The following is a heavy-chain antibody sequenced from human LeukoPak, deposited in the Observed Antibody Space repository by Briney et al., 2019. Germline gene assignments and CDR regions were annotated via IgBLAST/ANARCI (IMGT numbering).Heavy chain of an antibody. CDR3: ARSYYDILTGYLPGMDV. CDR2: IYPGDSDT. D-gene: IGHD3-9*01. Sequence: GESLKISCQGSGHSFTSLWIGWVRQMPGKGLEWIRIIYPGDSDTRYSPSFQGPVSLSADKSISTAYLQWSSLKASDTAMYYCARSYYDILTGYLPGMDVWGQGTTVTVS. CDR1: GHSFTSLW. J-gene: IGHJ6*01. V-gene: IGHV5-51*01.